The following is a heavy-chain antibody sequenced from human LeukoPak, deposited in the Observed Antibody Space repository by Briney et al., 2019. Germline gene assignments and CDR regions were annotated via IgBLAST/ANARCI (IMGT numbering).Heavy chain of an antibody. CDR2: IIPIFGTA. CDR1: GGTFSSYA. J-gene: IGHJ4*02. D-gene: IGHD3-10*01. CDR3: ASHYYGSGSYDY. V-gene: IGHV1-69*01. Sequence: GSSVKVSCKASGGTFSSYAISWVRQAPGQGLEWMGGIIPIFGTANYAQKFRGRVTITADESTSTAYMELSSLRSEDTAVYYCASHYYGSGSYDYWGQGTLVTVSS.